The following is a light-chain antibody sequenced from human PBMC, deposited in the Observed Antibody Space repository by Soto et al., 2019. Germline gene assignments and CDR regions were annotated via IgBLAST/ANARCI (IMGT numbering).Light chain of an antibody. CDR2: DAS. Sequence: DIQMTQSPSSLSASVGDRVTITCRASQSVSNYLHWYQQKPGKAPNLLIYDASSLQSGVPSRFSGSGSGTDFTHTISSLQHEDFATYYCQQSYYNPTFGQGTKVEIK. CDR1: QSVSNY. V-gene: IGKV1-39*01. J-gene: IGKJ1*01. CDR3: QQSYYNPT.